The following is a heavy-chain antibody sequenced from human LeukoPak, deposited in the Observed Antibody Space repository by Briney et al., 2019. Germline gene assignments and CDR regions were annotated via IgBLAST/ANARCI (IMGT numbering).Heavy chain of an antibody. D-gene: IGHD6-13*01. Sequence: GGSLRLSCAASGFTFSSYWMSWVRQAPGKGLEWVANIKQDGSEKYYVDSVKGRFTISRDNAKNSLYLQMNSLRAEDTAVYYCARGHLHFLNSSSWYFVLTYYYYYGMDVWGQGTTVTVSS. CDR1: GFTFSSYW. V-gene: IGHV3-7*01. J-gene: IGHJ6*02. CDR3: ARGHLHFLNSSSWYFVLTYYYYYGMDV. CDR2: IKQDGSEK.